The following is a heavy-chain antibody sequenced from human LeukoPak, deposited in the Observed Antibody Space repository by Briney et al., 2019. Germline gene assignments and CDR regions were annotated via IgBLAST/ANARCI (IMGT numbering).Heavy chain of an antibody. Sequence: PSEALSLTCTVSGGSISSGSYYWSWIRQPAGKGLEWIGRIYTSGSTYYNPSLKSRVTISVDTSKNQFSLKLSSVTAADTAVYYCANTAMGVYYYYYYMDVWGKGTTVTISS. D-gene: IGHD5-18*01. CDR3: ANTAMGVYYYYYYMDV. CDR2: IYTSGST. J-gene: IGHJ6*03. V-gene: IGHV4-61*02. CDR1: GGSISSGSYY.